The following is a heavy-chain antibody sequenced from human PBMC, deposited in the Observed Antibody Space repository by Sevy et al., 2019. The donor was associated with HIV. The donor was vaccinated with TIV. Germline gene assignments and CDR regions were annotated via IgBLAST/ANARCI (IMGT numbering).Heavy chain of an antibody. CDR1: GGSISSGDYY. CDR2: IYYSGSS. J-gene: IGHJ5*02. Sequence: SETLSLTCTVSGGSISSGDYYWSWIRQPPGKGLEWIGYIYYSGSSYYNPSLKSRVTISVDTSKNQFSLKLSSVTAADSAVYYCARDHGYSSSSWLDPWGQGTLVTVSS. V-gene: IGHV4-30-4*01. CDR3: ARDHGYSSSSWLDP. D-gene: IGHD6-6*01.